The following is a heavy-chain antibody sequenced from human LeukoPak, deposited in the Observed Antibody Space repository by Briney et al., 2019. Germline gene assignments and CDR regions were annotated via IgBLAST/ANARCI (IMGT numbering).Heavy chain of an antibody. CDR2: INPNSGGT. CDR1: GYTFTSYN. Sequence: GASVKVSCKASGYTFTSYNMHWVRQAPGQGLEWMGWINPNSGGTNYAQKFRGWVTMIRDTSISTAYMELSRLRSDDTAVYYCARSEGFGHRFDYWGQGTLVTVSS. J-gene: IGHJ4*02. V-gene: IGHV1-2*04. D-gene: IGHD3-10*01. CDR3: ARSEGFGHRFDY.